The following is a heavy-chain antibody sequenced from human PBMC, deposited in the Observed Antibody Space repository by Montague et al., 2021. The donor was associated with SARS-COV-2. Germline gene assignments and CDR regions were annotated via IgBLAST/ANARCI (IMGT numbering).Heavy chain of an antibody. D-gene: IGHD3-16*01. J-gene: IGHJ4*02. CDR2: VHDIESS. Sequence: SETLSLTCTVSGGSISRYFWNWIRQTPGKGLEWMGYVHDIESSIYNPSLQSRITILLDTPKNQFSLRLNAMTAADTAVYYCARVTLGGRDGRTRQYDGLDSGGQGILFTVSS. V-gene: IGHV4-59*01. CDR3: ARVTLGGRDGRTRQYDGLDS. CDR1: GGSISRYF.